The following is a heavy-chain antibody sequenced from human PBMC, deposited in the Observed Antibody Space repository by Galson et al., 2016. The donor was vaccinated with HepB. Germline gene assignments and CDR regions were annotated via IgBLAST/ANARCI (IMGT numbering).Heavy chain of an antibody. CDR2: IIPMFGTV. CDR1: ADTLKNYI. J-gene: IGHJ6*02. Sequence: SVKVSCKASADTLKNYIVNWVRQAPGQGLEWVGGIIPMFGTVNSAQRFQGRVTISADESTRTVYLDLSRLTYEDTAVYYCARASPSRILAVWGQGTTVTVSS. CDR3: ARASPSRILAV. D-gene: IGHD2-15*01. V-gene: IGHV1-69*13.